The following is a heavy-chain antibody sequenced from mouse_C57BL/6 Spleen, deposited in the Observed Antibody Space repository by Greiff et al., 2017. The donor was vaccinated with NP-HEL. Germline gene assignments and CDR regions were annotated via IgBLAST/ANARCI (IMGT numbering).Heavy chain of an antibody. Sequence: VQVVESGPELVKPGASVKISCKASGYAFSSSWMNWVKQRPGKGLEWIGRIYPGDGDTNYNGKFKGKATLTADKSSSTAYMQLSSLTSEDSAVYFCARGTGPWFAYWGQGTLVTVSA. CDR1: GYAFSSSW. J-gene: IGHJ3*01. D-gene: IGHD3-1*01. CDR3: ARGTGPWFAY. V-gene: IGHV1-82*01. CDR2: IYPGDGDT.